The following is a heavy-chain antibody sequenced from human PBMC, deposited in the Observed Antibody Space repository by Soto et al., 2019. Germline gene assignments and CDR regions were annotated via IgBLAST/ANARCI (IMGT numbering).Heavy chain of an antibody. CDR3: ARDHPRIAVAGGRGIDY. J-gene: IGHJ4*02. D-gene: IGHD6-19*01. Sequence: ASVKVSCKASGYTFNSYGFSWVRQAPGQGLEWMGWISGYNGNRNYAQKLHGRVTLTTDTSTSTAYMELGNLSSDDTAVYYCARDHPRIAVAGGRGIDYWGQGTLVNVSS. V-gene: IGHV1-18*01. CDR2: ISGYNGNR. CDR1: GYTFNSYG.